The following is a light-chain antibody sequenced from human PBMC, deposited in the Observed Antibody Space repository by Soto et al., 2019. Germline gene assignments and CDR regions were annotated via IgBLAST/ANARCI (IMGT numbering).Light chain of an antibody. CDR2: DVT. CDR3: SSYTSGTTLA. CDR1: RSDVGIYNY. J-gene: IGLJ1*01. V-gene: IGLV2-14*01. Sequence: QSALTQPASVSGSPGQSITISCTGTRSDVGIYNYVSWYQQHPGKVPKLMIYDVTNRPSGVSNRFSGSKSGNTASLTISGLQAEDEADYYCSSYTSGTTLAFGTGTKLTVL.